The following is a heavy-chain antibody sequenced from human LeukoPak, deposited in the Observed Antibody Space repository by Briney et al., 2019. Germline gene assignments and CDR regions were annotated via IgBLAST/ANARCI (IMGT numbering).Heavy chain of an antibody. V-gene: IGHV1-24*01. CDR2: FDPADGEP. D-gene: IGHD3-22*01. CDR3: ARDSGSSGYSRGFGMDV. J-gene: IGHJ6*02. Sequence: GASVKVSCKVSGYMFTELPIHWLRQTPAIGLEWMGGFDPADGEPVYAKNFKDRLTMTEDTSTETAYMELRGLGSDDTAVYYCARDSGSSGYSRGFGMDVWGQGTTVTVSS. CDR1: GYMFTELP.